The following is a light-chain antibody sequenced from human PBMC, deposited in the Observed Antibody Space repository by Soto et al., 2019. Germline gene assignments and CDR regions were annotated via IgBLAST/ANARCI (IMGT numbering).Light chain of an antibody. Sequence: IVLTQSPGTLSLSPGERATLSGRASQSVSSSYLAWYQQKPGQAPRILIYGASSRATGIPDRFSGIVSGADFNLTISGLETEDCAVYEGQQYGGSTITFCPLTRLEIK. CDR2: GAS. CDR1: QSVSSSY. CDR3: QQYGGSTIT. V-gene: IGKV3-20*01. J-gene: IGKJ5*01.